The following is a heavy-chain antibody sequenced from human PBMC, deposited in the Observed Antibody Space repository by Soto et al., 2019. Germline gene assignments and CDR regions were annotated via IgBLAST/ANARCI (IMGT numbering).Heavy chain of an antibody. CDR3: ARLGYCTNGVCYPYYYYYGMDV. CDR1: GFTFSDYY. D-gene: IGHD2-8*01. CDR2: ISSSSSYT. J-gene: IGHJ6*02. Sequence: GGSLRLSCAASGFTFSDYYMSWIRQAPGKGLEWVSYISSSSSYTNYADSVKGRFTISRDNAKNSLYLQMNSLRAEDTAVYYCARLGYCTNGVCYPYYYYYGMDVWGQGTTVTVYS. V-gene: IGHV3-11*06.